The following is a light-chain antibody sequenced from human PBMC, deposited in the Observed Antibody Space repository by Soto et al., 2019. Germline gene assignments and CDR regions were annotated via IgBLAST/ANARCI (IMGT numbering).Light chain of an antibody. Sequence: DIQMTQSPSSLSASVGDRVTITCRASQSISSYLNWYQQKPGKPPRLLIYAASSLQSGVPSRFSGSGSGTDFTLTITNLQPEDFATYSCQQSYNSPQTFGQGTTVDIK. CDR1: QSISSY. CDR2: AAS. V-gene: IGKV1-39*01. CDR3: QQSYNSPQT. J-gene: IGKJ1*01.